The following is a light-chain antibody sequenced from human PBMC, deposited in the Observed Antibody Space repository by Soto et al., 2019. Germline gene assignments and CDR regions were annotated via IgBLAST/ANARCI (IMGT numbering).Light chain of an antibody. CDR1: KNDIGVYDF. Sequence: QSALTQPPSASGSPGQSVTISCTGTKNDIGVYDFVSWYQHHPGKAPRLIIYEVVQRPSGVPDRFSGSRSGNTASLTISGLQAEDESDYYCSSYTSSSTGVFGGGTKLTVL. V-gene: IGLV2-18*02. J-gene: IGLJ3*02. CDR3: SSYTSSSTGV. CDR2: EVV.